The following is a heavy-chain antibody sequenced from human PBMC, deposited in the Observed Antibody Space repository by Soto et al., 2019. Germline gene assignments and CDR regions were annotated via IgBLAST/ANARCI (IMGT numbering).Heavy chain of an antibody. Sequence: QVQLVESGGGLVKPGGSLRLSCAASGFTFSDYYMSWIRQAPGKGLEWVSYISSSSSYTNYADSVKGRFTISRDNAKNSLYLQRNSLRAEDTAVYYCARDLVVGTFDYWGQGTLVTVSS. D-gene: IGHD5-12*01. V-gene: IGHV3-11*05. CDR1: GFTFSDYY. CDR3: ARDLVVGTFDY. J-gene: IGHJ4*02. CDR2: ISSSSSYT.